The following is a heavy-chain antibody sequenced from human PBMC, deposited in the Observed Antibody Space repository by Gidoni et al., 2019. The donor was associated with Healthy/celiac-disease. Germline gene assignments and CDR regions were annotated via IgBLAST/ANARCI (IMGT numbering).Heavy chain of an antibody. CDR3: ASRRRTEYH. CDR2: ISYDGSNK. V-gene: IGHV3-30*04. Sequence: QVQLVESGGGVVQPGRSLRLSCAASGFTFSSYAMHWVRQAPGKGLEWAAVISYDGSNKYYADSVKGRFTISRDNSKNTLYLQMNSLRAEDTAVYYCASRRRTEYHWGQGTLVTVSS. CDR1: GFTFSSYA. J-gene: IGHJ5*02.